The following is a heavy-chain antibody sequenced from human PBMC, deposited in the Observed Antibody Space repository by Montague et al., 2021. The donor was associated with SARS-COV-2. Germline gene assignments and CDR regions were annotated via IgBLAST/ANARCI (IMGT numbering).Heavy chain of an antibody. D-gene: IGHD2-15*01. CDR3: ASHCGGGRCYFGMDV. CDR2: ISHVGGT. Sequence: SETLSLTCDVYGGSFSSYCSWIRQPPGRGLEWVGQISHVGGTNYNPSLKSRVTISVDTSKNQVSLKLSSVTAADTAVYYCASHCGGGRCYFGMDVWGQGTTVTVSS. J-gene: IGHJ6*02. V-gene: IGHV4-34*01. CDR1: GGSFSSY.